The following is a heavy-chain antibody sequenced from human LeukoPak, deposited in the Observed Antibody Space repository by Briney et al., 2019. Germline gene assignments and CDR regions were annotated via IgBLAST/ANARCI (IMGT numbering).Heavy chain of an antibody. Sequence: SETLSLTCTVSGGSISNYHWRWIRQPAGKGLEGIGQIHTSGSTNYNPPLKSRVSMSIDTTEDQVSLTIRSVTAADTAFYYCARRDISSGWCFYYRGQGTLVTVSS. CDR3: ARRDISSGWCFYY. CDR1: GGSISNYH. CDR2: IHTSGST. D-gene: IGHD6-19*01. V-gene: IGHV4-4*07. J-gene: IGHJ4*02.